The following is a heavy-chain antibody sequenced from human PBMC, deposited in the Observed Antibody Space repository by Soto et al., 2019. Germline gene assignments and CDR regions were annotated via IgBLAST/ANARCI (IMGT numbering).Heavy chain of an antibody. CDR3: ARGRLFSSSPDY. CDR1: GGSFSGYY. J-gene: IGHJ4*02. V-gene: IGHV4-34*01. CDR2: INHSGST. Sequence: PSETLSLTCAVYGGSFSGYYWGWIRQPPGKGLEWIGEINHSGSTNYSPSLKSRVTISVDTSKNQFSLKLSSVTAADTAVYYCARGRLFSSSPDYWGQGTLVTVSS. D-gene: IGHD6-6*01.